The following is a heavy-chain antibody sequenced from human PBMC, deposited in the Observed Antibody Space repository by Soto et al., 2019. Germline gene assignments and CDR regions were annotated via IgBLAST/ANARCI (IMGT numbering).Heavy chain of an antibody. CDR1: GFTFSSYG. CDR3: EKEVRYYYDGRGVDAFDI. Sequence: QVQLVESGGGVVQPGRSLRLSCAASGFTFSSYGMHWVRQAPGKGLEWVAVISYHGSDQYYADSVKGRYTISRDNSKKTVHVQMNRLRDEDMDVYYCEKEVRYYYDGRGVDAFDIWGQGTVVTVSS. V-gene: IGHV3-30*18. J-gene: IGHJ3*02. CDR2: ISYHGSDQ. D-gene: IGHD3-22*01.